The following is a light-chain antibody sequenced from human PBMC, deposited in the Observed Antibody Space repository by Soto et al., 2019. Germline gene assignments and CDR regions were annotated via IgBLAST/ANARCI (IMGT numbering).Light chain of an antibody. V-gene: IGLV1-44*01. CDR3: AAWDDSLNGL. CDR2: SNN. Sequence: QSVLTQPPSASGTPGQRITISCSGISSNIGSNTVNWYQQLPGTAPKLLIYSNNQRPSGVPDRFSGSKSGTSASLAISGLQSEDEADYYCAAWDDSLNGLFGGGTKVTVL. J-gene: IGLJ2*01. CDR1: SSNIGSNT.